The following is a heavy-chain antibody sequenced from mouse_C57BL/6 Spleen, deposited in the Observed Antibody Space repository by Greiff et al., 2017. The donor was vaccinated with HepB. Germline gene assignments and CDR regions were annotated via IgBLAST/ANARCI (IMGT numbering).Heavy chain of an antibody. CDR3: TRSGLLRSWWYFDV. CDR2: IDPETGGT. CDR1: GYTFTDYE. D-gene: IGHD1-1*01. Sequence: QVQLKESGAELVRPGASVTLSCKASGYTFTDYEMHWVKQTPVHGLEWIAAIDPETGGTAYNQKFKGKAILTADKSSSTAYMELRSLTSEDSAVYYCTRSGLLRSWWYFDVWGTGTTVTVSS. V-gene: IGHV1-15*01. J-gene: IGHJ1*03.